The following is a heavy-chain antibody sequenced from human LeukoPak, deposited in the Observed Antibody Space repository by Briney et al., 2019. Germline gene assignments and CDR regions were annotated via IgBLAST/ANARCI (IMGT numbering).Heavy chain of an antibody. CDR3: VRDGYSYGFMLAFDI. CDR1: GFTLSRYS. V-gene: IGHV3-74*01. J-gene: IGHJ3*02. Sequence: GGSLRLSCAASGFTLSRYSMNWVRQAPGKGLVWVSRINSDGSSTSYADSVKGRFTISRDSAKNTLYLQMNSLRAEDTAVYYCVRDGYSYGFMLAFDIWGLGTRVTVSS. D-gene: IGHD5-18*01. CDR2: INSDGSST.